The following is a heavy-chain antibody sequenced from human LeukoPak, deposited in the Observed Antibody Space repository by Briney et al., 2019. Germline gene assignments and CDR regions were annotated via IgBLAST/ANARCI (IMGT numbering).Heavy chain of an antibody. CDR2: ISYDGYNK. D-gene: IGHD3-9*01. V-gene: IGHV3-30*04. CDR3: ARDHDILTLTSQNAFDI. J-gene: IGHJ3*02. CDR1: GLPFRIYD. Sequence: PGGSVSLPCAASGLPFRIYDMHWVREAPGKALEWVAVISYDGYNKFYTDSVKRRHTISRDNSKHTLYLQMNSLRAEDTPVYYCARDHDILTLTSQNAFDIGGQGTMVTVSS.